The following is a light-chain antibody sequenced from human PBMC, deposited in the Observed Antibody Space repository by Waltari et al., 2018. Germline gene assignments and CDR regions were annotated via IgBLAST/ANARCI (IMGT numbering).Light chain of an antibody. CDR2: GAS. CDR1: QSVSRF. CDR3: QKYDRLPAT. Sequence: IVLTQSPGTLSLSPGERGTISCRASQSVSRFLAWYQQKPGQAPRLLIYGASTRATGIPDRFSGSGSGTDFSLNISRLEPEDFAVYYCQKYDRLPATFGQGTKVEIK. J-gene: IGKJ1*01. V-gene: IGKV3-20*01.